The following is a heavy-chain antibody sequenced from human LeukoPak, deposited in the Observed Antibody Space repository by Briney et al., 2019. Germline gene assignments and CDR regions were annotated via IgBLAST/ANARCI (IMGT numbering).Heavy chain of an antibody. CDR2: IIPMFGTI. CDR3: ARGRQNVQDY. D-gene: IGHD1-1*01. V-gene: IGHV1-69*13. J-gene: IGHJ4*02. CDR1: GGTFSSYA. Sequence: SVKVSCKASGGTFSSYAVTWVRQAPGQGLEWMGGIIPMFGTINYAQKFQGRVTITADESTTTAYMELSNLRSEDTAVYYCARGRQNVQDYWSQGTLVIVSS.